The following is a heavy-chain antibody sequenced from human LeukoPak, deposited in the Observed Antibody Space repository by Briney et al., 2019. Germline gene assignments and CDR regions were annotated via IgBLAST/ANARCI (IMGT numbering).Heavy chain of an antibody. D-gene: IGHD6-19*01. J-gene: IGHJ4*02. CDR2: INHSGST. V-gene: IGHV4-34*01. Sequence: SETLSLTCTVYGGSFSGYYWSWIRQPPGKGLEWIGEINHSGSTNYNPSLKSRVTISVDTSKNQFSLKLSSVTAADTAVYYCARGQSKWLVPFYFDYWGQGTLVTVSS. CDR3: ARGQSKWLVPFYFDY. CDR1: GGSFSGYY.